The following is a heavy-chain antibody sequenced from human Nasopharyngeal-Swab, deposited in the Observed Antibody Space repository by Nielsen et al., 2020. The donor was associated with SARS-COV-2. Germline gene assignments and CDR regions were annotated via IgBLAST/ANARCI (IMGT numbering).Heavy chain of an antibody. CDR3: AKARRTDTYGFECFDH. CDR2: ITWNSGNK. Sequence: SLKISCAASGFTFDDYAMYWDRQPPGKGLEWVSGITWNSGNKGYAESVQGRFTISRDNARNSLYLQMDSLRAEDTALYFCAKARRTDTYGFECFDHWGQGTLVTVSS. CDR1: GFTFDDYA. V-gene: IGHV3-9*01. D-gene: IGHD5-18*01. J-gene: IGHJ4*02.